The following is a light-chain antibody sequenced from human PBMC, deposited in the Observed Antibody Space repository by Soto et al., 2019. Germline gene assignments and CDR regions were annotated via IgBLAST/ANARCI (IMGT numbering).Light chain of an antibody. Sequence: EIMMMQSPATLSVSPGERVTLSCRASESLCSNLAWYQQKPGQAPRLLIYGASTRATDIPARFSVSGSGTEFALTIRSLSSEDFAVYYRQQYNNWPLTLGGGTKLEIK. J-gene: IGKJ4*02. CDR1: ESLCSN. V-gene: IGKV3D-15*01. CDR2: GAS. CDR3: QQYNNWPLT.